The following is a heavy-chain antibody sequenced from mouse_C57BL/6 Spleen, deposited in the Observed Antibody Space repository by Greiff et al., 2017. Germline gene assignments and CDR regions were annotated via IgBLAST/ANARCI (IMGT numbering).Heavy chain of an antibody. D-gene: IGHD1-1*01. CDR3: ARRETVVFDY. Sequence: QVQLQQPGAELVKPGASVKLSCKASGYTFTSYWMHWVKQRPGQGLEWIGMIHPTSGSTNYNEKFKSKATLTVDKSSSTAYMQLSSLTSEDSAVYYDARRETVVFDYWGQGTTLTVSS. CDR1: GYTFTSYW. J-gene: IGHJ2*01. V-gene: IGHV1-64*01. CDR2: IHPTSGST.